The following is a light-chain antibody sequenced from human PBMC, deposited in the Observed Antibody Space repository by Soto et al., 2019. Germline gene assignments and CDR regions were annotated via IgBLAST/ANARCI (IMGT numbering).Light chain of an antibody. CDR2: GAS. CDR3: QQYNNWPPWT. CDR1: QSISSN. J-gene: IGKJ1*01. V-gene: IGKV3-15*01. Sequence: EIVLTHSPATLSMSPCESAALSCSASQSISSNLAWYQQKPGQAPRLLIYGASTRATGIPARFSGSGSGTEFTLTISSLQSEDFAVYFCQQYNNWPPWTFGQGTKVDIK.